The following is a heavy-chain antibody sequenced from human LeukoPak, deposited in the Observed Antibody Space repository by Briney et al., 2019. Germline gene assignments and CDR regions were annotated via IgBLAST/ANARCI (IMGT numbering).Heavy chain of an antibody. D-gene: IGHD2-2*02. Sequence: SETLSLTCAVYGGSFSGYYWSWIRQPPGKGLEWIGEINHSGSTNYNPSLKSRVTISVDTSKNQFSLKLSSVTAADTAVYYCARGRGVRRGGYCSSTSCYRDVYYYYMDVWGKGTTVTVSS. J-gene: IGHJ6*03. CDR2: INHSGST. CDR3: ARGRGVRRGGYCSSTSCYRDVYYYYMDV. V-gene: IGHV4-34*01. CDR1: GGSFSGYY.